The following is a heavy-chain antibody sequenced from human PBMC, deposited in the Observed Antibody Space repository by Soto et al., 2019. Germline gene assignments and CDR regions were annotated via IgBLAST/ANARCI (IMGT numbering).Heavy chain of an antibody. CDR1: GFSFTAYI. Sequence: EVHLLESGGDLVQPGGSLRLSCAASGFSFTAYIMSWFRQAPGQGLEWVSAISVSGDKTYYADSVKGRFTISRDDAKNTLYLQLNSLRFDDTALYYCAKGGWLDDCGQGTLVTVSS. CDR2: ISVSGDKT. V-gene: IGHV3-23*01. CDR3: AKGGWLDD. D-gene: IGHD5-12*01. J-gene: IGHJ4*02.